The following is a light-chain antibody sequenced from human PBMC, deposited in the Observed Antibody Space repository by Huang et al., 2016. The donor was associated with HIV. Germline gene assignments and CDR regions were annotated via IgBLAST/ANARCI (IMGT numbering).Light chain of an antibody. Sequence: DIQMTQSPSSLSASVGDRVTITCRASQTISNYLNWYQQKPGKAPKFLIYAASRLQSGVPSRFSGSGSGTDFTLTISSLQPEDFAIYYCQQSYSTPRTFGQGTKVEIK. CDR1: QTISNY. J-gene: IGKJ1*01. CDR3: QQSYSTPRT. CDR2: AAS. V-gene: IGKV1-39*01.